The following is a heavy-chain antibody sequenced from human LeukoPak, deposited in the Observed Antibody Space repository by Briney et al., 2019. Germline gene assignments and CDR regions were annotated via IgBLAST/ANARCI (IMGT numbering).Heavy chain of an antibody. CDR3: ARDPFEEYQLPGGY. CDR2: ISAYNGNT. V-gene: IGHV1-18*01. Sequence: ASVKVSCKASGYTFTSYGISWVRQAPGQGLEWMGWISAYNGNTNYAQRLQGRVTMTTDTSTSTAYMELRSLRSDDTAVYYCARDPFEEYQLPGGYWGQGTLVTVSS. J-gene: IGHJ4*02. D-gene: IGHD2-2*01. CDR1: GYTFTSYG.